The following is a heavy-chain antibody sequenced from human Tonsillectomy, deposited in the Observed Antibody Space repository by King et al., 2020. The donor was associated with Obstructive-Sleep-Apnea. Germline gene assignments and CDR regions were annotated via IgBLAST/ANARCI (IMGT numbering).Heavy chain of an antibody. CDR3: TRTYYDSSGNTNAFDI. V-gene: IGHV3-74*01. Sequence: VQLVESGGGLVQPGGSLRLSCAASGFTFSSNWMHWVRQAPGKGLVWVSRINIDGSITSYADSVKGRFTISRDTAKKTRYLQLNSLRAEDTAVYYCTRTYYDSSGNTNAFDIWGQGTMVTVSS. CDR1: GFTFSSNW. J-gene: IGHJ3*02. CDR2: INIDGSIT. D-gene: IGHD3-22*01.